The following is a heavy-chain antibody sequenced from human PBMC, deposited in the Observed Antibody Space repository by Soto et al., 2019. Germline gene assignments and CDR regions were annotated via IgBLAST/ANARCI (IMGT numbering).Heavy chain of an antibody. J-gene: IGHJ4*02. Sequence: GGSLRLSCAASGFTVISSYMTWVRQAPGKGLEWVSIIYSGGSTYYADSVRGRFTISRDHSKNTLYLQMNSLRAEDTAVYYCARGGPGVGKLYFDYWGQGILVTVSS. D-gene: IGHD3-10*01. CDR3: ARGGPGVGKLYFDY. CDR2: IYSGGST. V-gene: IGHV3-66*01. CDR1: GFTVISSY.